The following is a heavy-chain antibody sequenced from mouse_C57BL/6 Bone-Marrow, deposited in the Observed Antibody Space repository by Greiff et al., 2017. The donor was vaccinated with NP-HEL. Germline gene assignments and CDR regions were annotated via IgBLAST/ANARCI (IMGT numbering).Heavy chain of an antibody. CDR2: IDPSASYT. CDR1: GYTFTTYW. Sequence: VQLQQPGAELVKPGASVKLSCKASGYTFTTYWMQWVKQRPGQGLEWIGEIDPSASYTNYIPKFKGKATLTVDTSSSTANMQLSSLKSEDSAVYYCARKAYYGRSYEFAYWGQGTLVTVSA. J-gene: IGHJ3*01. D-gene: IGHD1-1*01. CDR3: ARKAYYGRSYEFAY. V-gene: IGHV1-50*01.